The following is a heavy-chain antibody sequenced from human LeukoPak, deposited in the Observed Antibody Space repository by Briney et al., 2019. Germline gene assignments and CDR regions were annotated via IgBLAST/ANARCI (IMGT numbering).Heavy chain of an antibody. CDR3: ATVRRGEYFDY. V-gene: IGHV3-7*01. D-gene: IGHD3-10*01. Sequence: GGSLRLSCAASGFTFSSYWMSWVRQAPGKGLEWVANIKQDGSEKYYVDSVKGRFTISRDNAKNSLYLQMNSLRVEDTAVYYCATVRRGEYFDYWGQGTLVTVSS. CDR1: GFTFSSYW. J-gene: IGHJ4*02. CDR2: IKQDGSEK.